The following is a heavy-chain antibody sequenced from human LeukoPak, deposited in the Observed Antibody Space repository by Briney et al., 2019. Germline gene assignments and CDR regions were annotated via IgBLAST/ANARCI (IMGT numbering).Heavy chain of an antibody. J-gene: IGHJ3*02. Sequence: ASVKVSCKASGYTFTSYDINWVRQATGQGLEWMGWMNPNSGNTGYAQKFQGRVTITRNTSISTAYMELSSLRSEDTAVYYCAKSRVPASLDQVFDIWGQGTMVTVSS. CDR1: GYTFTSYD. D-gene: IGHD2-2*01. V-gene: IGHV1-8*03. CDR3: AKSRVPASLDQVFDI. CDR2: MNPNSGNT.